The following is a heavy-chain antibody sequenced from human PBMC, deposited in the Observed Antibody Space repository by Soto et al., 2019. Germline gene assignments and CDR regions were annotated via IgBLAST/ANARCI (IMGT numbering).Heavy chain of an antibody. V-gene: IGHV1-18*01. CDR1: GYTFSSYD. CDR3: ARGLKGDSDAFDI. D-gene: IGHD2-21*02. CDR2: ISPFNGNT. J-gene: IGHJ3*02. Sequence: ASVKVSCKASGYTFSSYDISWVRQAPGQGLEWMGWISPFNGNTYSAQKFQGRVTLTTDTYTSTAYMELRSLRSDDTAVYYCARGLKGDSDAFDIWGQGTMVTVSS.